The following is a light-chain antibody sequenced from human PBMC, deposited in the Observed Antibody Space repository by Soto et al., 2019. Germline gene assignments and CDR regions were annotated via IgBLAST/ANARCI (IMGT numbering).Light chain of an antibody. CDR3: QQYNNYSWT. CDR2: DAS. CDR1: QSIGTW. Sequence: DIQMTQSPSTLSASVGDRFTITFRASQSIGTWLAWYQQKPGKAPKLLIYDASSLESGVPSRFSGSGSGTEFTLTISSLQPDDFATYHCQQYNNYSWTFGQGTKVDIK. V-gene: IGKV1-5*01. J-gene: IGKJ1*01.